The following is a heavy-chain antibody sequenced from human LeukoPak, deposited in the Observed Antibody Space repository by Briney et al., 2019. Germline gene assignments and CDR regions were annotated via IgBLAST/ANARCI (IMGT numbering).Heavy chain of an antibody. CDR3: ARHGCSSTSCYPDAFDI. CDR2: IDYSGST. Sequence: PSETLSLTCSVSGGSISSHYWSWIRQPPGKGLVWIGYIDYSGSTKYNPSLKSRVTISVDTSKNQFSLKLSSVTAADTAVYYCARHGCSSTSCYPDAFDIWGQGTMVTVSS. CDR1: GGSISSHY. D-gene: IGHD2-2*01. V-gene: IGHV4-59*08. J-gene: IGHJ3*02.